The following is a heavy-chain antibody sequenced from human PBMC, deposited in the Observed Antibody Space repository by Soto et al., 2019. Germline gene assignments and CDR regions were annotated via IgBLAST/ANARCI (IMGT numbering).Heavy chain of an antibody. V-gene: IGHV3-33*06. Sequence: PGGSLRLSCAASGFTLSSYGMHWVRQAPGKGLEWVAVIWYDGSNKYYADSVKGRFTISRDNSKNTLYLQMNSLRAEDTAVYYCAKCGGGDIVVVPAAPFDIWGQGTMVTVSS. D-gene: IGHD2-2*01. CDR1: GFTLSSYG. CDR3: AKCGGGDIVVVPAAPFDI. J-gene: IGHJ3*02. CDR2: IWYDGSNK.